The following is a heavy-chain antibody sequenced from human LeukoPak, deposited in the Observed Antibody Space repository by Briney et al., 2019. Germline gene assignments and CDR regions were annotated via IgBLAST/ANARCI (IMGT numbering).Heavy chain of an antibody. CDR1: GGSISSYY. CDR2: ISWNSGSI. Sequence: LSLTCTVSGGSISSYYWSWIRQPPGKGLEWVPGISWNSGSIGYADSVKGRFTISRDNAKNSLYLQMNSLRAEDTALYYCAKDATRYYYDSLGDYWGQGTLVTVSP. D-gene: IGHD3-22*01. CDR3: AKDATRYYYDSLGDY. V-gene: IGHV3-9*01. J-gene: IGHJ4*02.